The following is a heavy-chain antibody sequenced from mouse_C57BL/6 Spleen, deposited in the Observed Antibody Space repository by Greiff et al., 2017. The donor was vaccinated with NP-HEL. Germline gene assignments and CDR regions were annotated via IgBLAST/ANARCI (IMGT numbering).Heavy chain of an antibody. CDR1: GFTFSSYA. Sequence: EVKVVESGGGLVKPGGSLKLSCAASGFTFSSYAMSWVRQTPEKRLEWVATISDGGSYTYYPDNVKGRFTITRDNAKNNLYLQMSHLKSEDTAMYYCARDSNHYYAMDYGGQGTSVTVSS. CDR3: ARDSNHYYAMDY. D-gene: IGHD2-5*01. V-gene: IGHV5-4*01. J-gene: IGHJ4*01. CDR2: ISDGGSYT.